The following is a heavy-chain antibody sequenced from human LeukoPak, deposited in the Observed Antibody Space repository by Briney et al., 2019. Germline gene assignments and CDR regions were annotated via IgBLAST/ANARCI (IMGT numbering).Heavy chain of an antibody. J-gene: IGHJ4*02. Sequence: GGSLRLSCAASGFTFSSYSMNWVRQAPGKGLEWVSSISSSSSYIYYADSVKGRLTISRDNAKNSLYLQMNSLRAEDTAVYYCARGPIVGATIFDYWGQGTLVTVSS. CDR1: GFTFSSYS. CDR3: ARGPIVGATIFDY. V-gene: IGHV3-21*01. D-gene: IGHD1-26*01. CDR2: ISSSSSYI.